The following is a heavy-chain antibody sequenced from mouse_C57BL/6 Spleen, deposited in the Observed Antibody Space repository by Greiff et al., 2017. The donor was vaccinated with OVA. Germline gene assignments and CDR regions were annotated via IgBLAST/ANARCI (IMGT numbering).Heavy chain of an antibody. V-gene: IGHV3-6*01. Sequence: DVQLVESGPGLVKPSQSLSLTCSVTGYSITSGYYWNWIRQFPGNKLEWMGYISYDGSNNYNPSLKNRISITRDTSKNQFFLKLNSVTTEDTATYYCAREGDYWGQGTSVTVSS. CDR2: ISYDGSN. J-gene: IGHJ4*01. CDR1: GYSITSGYY. CDR3: AREGDY.